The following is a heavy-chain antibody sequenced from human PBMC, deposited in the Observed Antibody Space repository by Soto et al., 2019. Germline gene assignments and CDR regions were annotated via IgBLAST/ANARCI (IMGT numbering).Heavy chain of an antibody. V-gene: IGHV3-15*01. CDR3: TTDPILWFGETIVDYYYYYMDV. CDR2: IKSKTDGGTT. J-gene: IGHJ6*03. Sequence: EVQLVESGGGLVKPGGSLRLSCAASGFTFSNAWMSWVRQAPGKGLEWVGRIKSKTDGGTTDYAAPVKGRFTISRDDSKNTLYLQMNSLKTEDTAVYYCTTDPILWFGETIVDYYYYYMDVWGKGTTVTVSS. CDR1: GFTFSNAW. D-gene: IGHD3-10*01.